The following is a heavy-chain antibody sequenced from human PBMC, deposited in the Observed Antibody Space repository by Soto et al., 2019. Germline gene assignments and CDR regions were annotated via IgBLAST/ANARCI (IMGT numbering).Heavy chain of an antibody. CDR2: IIPIFGTA. CDR1: GGTFSSYA. J-gene: IGHJ2*01. V-gene: IGHV1-69*13. D-gene: IGHD2-21*02. Sequence: SVKVSCKASGGTFSSYAISWVRQAPGQGLEWMGGIIPIFGTANYAQKFQGRVTITADESTSTAYMEPSSLRSEDTAVYYCARDHTPNCGGDCYSVQWYFDLWGRGTLVTVSS. CDR3: ARDHTPNCGGDCYSVQWYFDL.